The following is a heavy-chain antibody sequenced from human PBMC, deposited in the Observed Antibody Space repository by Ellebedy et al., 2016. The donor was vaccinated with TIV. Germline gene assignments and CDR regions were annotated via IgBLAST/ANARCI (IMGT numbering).Heavy chain of an antibody. V-gene: IGHV3-30*03. D-gene: IGHD1-26*01. CDR1: GFTFSTYG. J-gene: IGHJ6*02. Sequence: GESLKISCAASGFTFSTYGMHWVRRAPGKGLEWVAAISYHGRNKNYADSVKGRFTISRDNSKNTLYLQMNSLRTADTAVYYCARGRYLSRHSLDVWGQGTTVTVSS. CDR3: ARGRYLSRHSLDV. CDR2: ISYHGRNK.